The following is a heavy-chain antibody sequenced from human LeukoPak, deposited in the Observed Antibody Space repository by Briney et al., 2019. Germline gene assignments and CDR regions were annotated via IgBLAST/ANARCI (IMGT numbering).Heavy chain of an antibody. CDR2: ISSSGSTK. D-gene: IGHD1-26*01. CDR3: ARDPDPIVGVNFDC. J-gene: IGHJ4*02. V-gene: IGHV3-48*03. Sequence: GGSLRLSCAASGFTFSSYEMNWVRQAPGKGLEWVSYISSSGSTKYYADSVKGRFTISRDNAKNSLDLQMNSLTAEDTAVYYCARDPDPIVGVNFDCWGQGILVTVSS. CDR1: GFTFSSYE.